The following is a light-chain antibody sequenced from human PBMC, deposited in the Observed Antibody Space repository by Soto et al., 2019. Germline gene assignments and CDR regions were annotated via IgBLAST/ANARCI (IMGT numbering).Light chain of an antibody. Sequence: EIVMTQSPATLSVSPGERATLSFRASQSVSSNLAWYQQKPGQAPRLLIYAASTRATGIPARFSGSGSGTEFTLTISSLQSEDFAVYSCQQYNNWPRTFGQGTKVEIK. CDR2: AAS. V-gene: IGKV3-15*01. CDR3: QQYNNWPRT. CDR1: QSVSSN. J-gene: IGKJ1*01.